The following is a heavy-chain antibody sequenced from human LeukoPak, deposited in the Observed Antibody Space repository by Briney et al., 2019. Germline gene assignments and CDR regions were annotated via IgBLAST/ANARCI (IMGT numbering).Heavy chain of an antibody. CDR2: IYYSGST. V-gene: IGHV4-59*01. CDR1: GGSISSYY. J-gene: IGHJ4*02. CDR3: ARDLMVRGAYDY. Sequence: SETLSLTCTVSGGSISSYYWSWIRQPPGKGLEWIGYIYYSGSTNYNPSLKSRVTISVDTSKNQFSLKLSSVTAADTAVYYCARDLMVRGAYDYWGQGTLVTVSS. D-gene: IGHD3-10*01.